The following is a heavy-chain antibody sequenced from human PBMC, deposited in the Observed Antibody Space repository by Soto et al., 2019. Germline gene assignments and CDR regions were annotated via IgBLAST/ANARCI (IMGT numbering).Heavy chain of an antibody. Sequence: SETLSLTCAVYGGSFSGYYWSWIRQPPGKGLEWIGEINHSGSTNYNPSLKSRVTISVDTSKNQLSLKLSSVTAADTAVYYCARDRAVAGIRWFDPWGQGTLVNVSS. J-gene: IGHJ5*02. D-gene: IGHD6-19*01. V-gene: IGHV4-34*01. CDR1: GGSFSGYY. CDR3: ARDRAVAGIRWFDP. CDR2: INHSGST.